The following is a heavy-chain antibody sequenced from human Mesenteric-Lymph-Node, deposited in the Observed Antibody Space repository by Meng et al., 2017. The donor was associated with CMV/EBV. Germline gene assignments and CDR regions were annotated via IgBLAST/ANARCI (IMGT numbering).Heavy chain of an antibody. Sequence: SCAASGFTFSSYAMSWVRQAPGKGLEWVSVIYSGGSTYYADSVKGRFTISRDNSKNTLYVQMSSLRVEDTAVYYCAKDPPTIFDGRWGQGTLVTVSS. J-gene: IGHJ4*02. CDR3: AKDPPTIFDGR. CDR2: IYSGGST. V-gene: IGHV3-23*03. CDR1: GFTFSSYA. D-gene: IGHD3-3*01.